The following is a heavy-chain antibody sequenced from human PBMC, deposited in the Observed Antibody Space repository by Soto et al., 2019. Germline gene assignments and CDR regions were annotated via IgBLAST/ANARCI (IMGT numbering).Heavy chain of an antibody. D-gene: IGHD4-17*01. CDR1: GFTFSDYD. Sequence: GGSLRLSCAASGFTFSDYDMNWVRQAPGRGLEWVAIISFDGNSKYYTDSMKGRFTISRDNSKNTLYLQMNSLRPEDMAVYYCARDLRMTAVTPPGLWGQGTLVTVSS. CDR2: ISFDGNSK. V-gene: IGHV3-30-3*01. J-gene: IGHJ4*02. CDR3: ARDLRMTAVTPPGL.